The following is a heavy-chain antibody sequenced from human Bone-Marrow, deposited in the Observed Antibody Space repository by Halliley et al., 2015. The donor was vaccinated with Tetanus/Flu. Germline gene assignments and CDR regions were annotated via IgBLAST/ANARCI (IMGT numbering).Heavy chain of an antibody. CDR3: ARPWGY. CDR2: ISPDGTKK. V-gene: IGHV3-30-3*01. J-gene: IGHJ4*02. CDR1: GFTFNFYA. D-gene: IGHD7-27*01. Sequence: LSLTCAASGFTFNFYAMHWVRQAPGKGLQWVAVISPDGTKKYYSDSLKGRFTISRDNSKNTLYLQVNDLKAEDMAVYYCARPWGYWGQGTLVTVSS.